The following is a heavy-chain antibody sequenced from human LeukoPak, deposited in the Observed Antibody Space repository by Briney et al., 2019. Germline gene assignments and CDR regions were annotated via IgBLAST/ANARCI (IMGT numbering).Heavy chain of an antibody. Sequence: GGSLRLSCAASGFTFDDYAMHWVRQAPGKGLEWFSGISWNSGSIGYADSVKGRFTISRDNAKNSLYLQMNSLRAEDTALYYCAKDPGRVTATRAEYFQHWGQGTLVTVSS. CDR3: AKDPGRVTATRAEYFQH. CDR2: ISWNSGSI. J-gene: IGHJ1*01. D-gene: IGHD2-21*02. CDR1: GFTFDDYA. V-gene: IGHV3-9*01.